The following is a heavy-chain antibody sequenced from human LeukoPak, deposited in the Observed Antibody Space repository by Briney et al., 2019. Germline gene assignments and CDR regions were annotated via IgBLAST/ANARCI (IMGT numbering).Heavy chain of an antibody. CDR2: LNPNSGGT. Sequence: GASVKVSCKASGYTFTGYYMHWVRQAPGQGLEWMGRLNPNSGGTNYAQKFQGRVTMTRDTSISTAYMELSRLRSDDTAVYYCARAVSRIAVAGTGYWGQGTLVTVSS. V-gene: IGHV1-2*06. J-gene: IGHJ4*02. CDR3: ARAVSRIAVAGTGY. D-gene: IGHD6-19*01. CDR1: GYTFTGYY.